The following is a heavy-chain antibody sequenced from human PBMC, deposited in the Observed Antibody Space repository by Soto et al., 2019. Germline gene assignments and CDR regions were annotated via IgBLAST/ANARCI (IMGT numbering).Heavy chain of an antibody. CDR1: GGSFSGYY. CDR2: INHSGST. D-gene: IGHD6-13*01. Sequence: PSETLSPTCAVYGGSFSGYYRSWIRQPPGKGLEWIGEINHSGSTNYNPSLKSRVTISVDTSKNQFSLKLSSVTAADTAVYYCARGADRGSSSWLYYFDYWGQGTLVTVSS. V-gene: IGHV4-34*01. J-gene: IGHJ4*02. CDR3: ARGADRGSSSWLYYFDY.